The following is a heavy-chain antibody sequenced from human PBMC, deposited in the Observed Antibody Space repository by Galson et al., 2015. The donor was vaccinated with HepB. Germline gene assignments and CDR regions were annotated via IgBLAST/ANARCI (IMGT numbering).Heavy chain of an antibody. CDR3: ARDCGGRDKWFDY. Sequence: SLRLSCAASGFTFFRYPMHWVRQAPGKGLEWVAFVSSDGDEKDYADSAKGRFTVSRDNSKNIVNLQMISLGPADTGIYYCARDCGGRDKWFDYWGQGTLVAVTS. CDR1: GFTFFRYP. J-gene: IGHJ5*01. V-gene: IGHV3-30*04. D-gene: IGHD4-23*01. CDR2: VSSDGDEK.